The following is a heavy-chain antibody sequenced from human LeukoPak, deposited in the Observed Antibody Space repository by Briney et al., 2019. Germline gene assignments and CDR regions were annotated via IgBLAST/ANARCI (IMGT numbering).Heavy chain of an antibody. Sequence: MSSETLSLTCAVYGGSFSGYYWSWIRQPPGKGLEWIGEINHSGSTNYNPSLKSRVTISVDTSKNQFSLKLSSVTAADTAVYYCARGVTDDSSGYYYPGFDYWGQGTLVTVSS. CDR1: GGSFSGYY. J-gene: IGHJ4*02. CDR3: ARGVTDDSSGYYYPGFDY. V-gene: IGHV4-34*01. CDR2: INHSGST. D-gene: IGHD3-22*01.